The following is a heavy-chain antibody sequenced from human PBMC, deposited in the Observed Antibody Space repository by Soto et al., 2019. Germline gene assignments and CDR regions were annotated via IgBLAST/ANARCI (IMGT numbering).Heavy chain of an antibody. D-gene: IGHD2-15*01. J-gene: IGHJ6*02. V-gene: IGHV3-48*02. CDR1: GFTFSSYS. CDR2: SSSSSTI. CDR3: ARGIIDIVVLVAPDGMDV. Sequence: GGSLRLSCAASGFTFSSYSMNWVRQAPGKGLEWVSYSSSSSTIYYADSVKGRFTISRDNAKNSLYLQMNSLRDEDTAVYYCARGIIDIVVLVAPDGMDVWGQATTVTVSS.